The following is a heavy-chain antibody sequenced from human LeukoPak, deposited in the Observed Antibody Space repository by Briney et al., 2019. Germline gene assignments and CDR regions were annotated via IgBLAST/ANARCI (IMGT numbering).Heavy chain of an antibody. CDR3: AYCSGGSCYSRSLDY. D-gene: IGHD2-15*01. CDR2: ISAYNGNT. J-gene: IGHJ4*02. V-gene: IGHV1-18*01. CDR1: DYTFTSYG. Sequence: ASVKVSCKASDYTFTSYGISWVRQAPGQGLEWMGWISAYNGNTNYAQKLQGRVTMTTDTSTSAAYMELRSLRSDDTAVYYCAYCSGGSCYSRSLDYWGQGTLVTVSS.